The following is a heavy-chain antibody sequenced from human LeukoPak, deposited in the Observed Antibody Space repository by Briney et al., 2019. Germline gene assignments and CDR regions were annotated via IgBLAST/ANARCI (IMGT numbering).Heavy chain of an antibody. CDR1: GYRFTSYW. J-gene: IGHJ4*02. CDR2: IYPGDCDT. D-gene: IGHD4-23*01. V-gene: IGHV5-51*01. Sequence: GGALKISLKGSGYRFTSYWIGWGRPMSGKGVEWMGIIYPGDCDTRYSPSFQGQVTISADKSISTAYLQWSSLKASDTAMYYCAVSTVVPFDYWGQGTLVTVSS. CDR3: AVSTVVPFDY.